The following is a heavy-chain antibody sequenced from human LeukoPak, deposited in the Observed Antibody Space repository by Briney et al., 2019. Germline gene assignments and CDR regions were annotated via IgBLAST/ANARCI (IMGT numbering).Heavy chain of an antibody. D-gene: IGHD3-10*01. Sequence: SETLSLTCTVSGGSISSSSYYWGWIRQPPGKGLEWIGSIYYSGSTYYNPSLKSRVTISVDTSKNQFSLKLSSVTAADTAVYYCARDYYGSGSYFPYDAFDIWGQGTMVTVSS. V-gene: IGHV4-39*07. CDR3: ARDYYGSGSYFPYDAFDI. J-gene: IGHJ3*02. CDR2: IYYSGST. CDR1: GGSISSSSYY.